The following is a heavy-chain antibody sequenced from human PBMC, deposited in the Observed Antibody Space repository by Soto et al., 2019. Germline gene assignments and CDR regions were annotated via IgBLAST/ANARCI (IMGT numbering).Heavy chain of an antibody. CDR3: ASSRLXXXXXXXXXXTFYYYYGMDV. D-gene: IGHD3-16*01. V-gene: IGHV1-69*06. CDR1: GGTFSSYA. CDR2: IIPIFGTA. J-gene: IGHJ6*02. Sequence: QVQLVQSGAEVKKPGSSVKVSCKASGGTFSSYAISWVRQAPGQGLEWMGGIIPIFGTANYAQKFQGRVTITADKSTSTAYMELSSLRSEDTAVYYCASSRLXXXXXXXXXXTFYYYYGMDVWGXXXXXXVSS.